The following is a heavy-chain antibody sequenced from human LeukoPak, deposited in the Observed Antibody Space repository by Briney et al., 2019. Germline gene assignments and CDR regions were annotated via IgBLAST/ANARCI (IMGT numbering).Heavy chain of an antibody. CDR3: AKDLTSYDILTGHDAFDI. CDR2: ISGDGGST. D-gene: IGHD3-9*01. V-gene: IGHV3-43*02. CDR1: GFTFDDYA. Sequence: GGSLRLSCAASGFTFDDYAMHWVRHAPGKGLEWVSLISGDGGSTYYADSVKGRFTISRDNSKNSLYLQMNSLRTEDTALYYCAKDLTSYDILTGHDAFDIWGQGTMVTVSS. J-gene: IGHJ3*02.